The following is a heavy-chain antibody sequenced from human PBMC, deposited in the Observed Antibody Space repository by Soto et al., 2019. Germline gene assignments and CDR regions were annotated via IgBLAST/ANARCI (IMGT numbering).Heavy chain of an antibody. V-gene: IGHV4-31*03. CDR1: GVSIDNDDYH. D-gene: IGHD3-10*01. CDR3: TRDSPPPPYFNYYGMDV. Sequence: QVRLQESGPGLVKPSQTLSLTCTVSGVSIDNDDYHWAWIRQHPGAGLEWIGYIHVRGNTYYNPSLQGRVSFSPDPSKNQMSLTLMFFTAADTAVYYCTRDSPPPPYFNYYGMDVWGQGTTVTVSS. J-gene: IGHJ6*02. CDR2: IHVRGNT.